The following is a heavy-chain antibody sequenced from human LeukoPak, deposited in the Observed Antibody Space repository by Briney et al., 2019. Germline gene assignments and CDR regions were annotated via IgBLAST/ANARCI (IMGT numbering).Heavy chain of an antibody. CDR2: IIPIFGTA. CDR1: GGTFSSYA. CDR3: ARARERWLQFGHDY. Sequence: SVKVSCKASGGTFSSYAISWVRQAPGQGLEWMGGIIPIFGTANYAQKLQGRVTMTTDISTSTAYMELRSLRSDDTAVYYCARARERWLQFGHDYWGQGTLVTVSS. D-gene: IGHD5-24*01. V-gene: IGHV1-69*05. J-gene: IGHJ4*02.